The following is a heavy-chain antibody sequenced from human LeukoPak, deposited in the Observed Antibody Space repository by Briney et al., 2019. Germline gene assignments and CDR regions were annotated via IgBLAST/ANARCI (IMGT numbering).Heavy chain of an antibody. Sequence: GGSLRLSCAASGFTFSDYYMSWIRQAPGKGLEWVSYISSSGSTIYYADSVKGRFTISRDNAKNSLYLQMNSLRAEDTAVYYCAKDRRKVVAASFDYWGQGTLVTVSS. CDR2: ISSSGSTI. CDR3: AKDRRKVVAASFDY. J-gene: IGHJ4*02. D-gene: IGHD2-15*01. V-gene: IGHV3-11*01. CDR1: GFTFSDYY.